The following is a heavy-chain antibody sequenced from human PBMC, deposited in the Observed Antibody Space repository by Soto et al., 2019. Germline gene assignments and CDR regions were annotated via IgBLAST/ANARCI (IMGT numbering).Heavy chain of an antibody. Sequence: LSLTYTISGGSFCANYWSWIRQAPGKLLEWIGYTYYTGSTKYNPSLKSRATISVDTSNNQFSLTLNSAAAADTAVYYRATDSDGRGPLDAWGQGTLETLSS. V-gene: IGHV4-59*13. CDR2: TYYTGST. CDR3: ATDSDGRGPLDA. D-gene: IGHD3-10*01. CDR1: GGSFCANY. J-gene: IGHJ1*01.